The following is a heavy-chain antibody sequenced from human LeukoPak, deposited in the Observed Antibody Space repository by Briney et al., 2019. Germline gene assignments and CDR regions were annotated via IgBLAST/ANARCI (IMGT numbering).Heavy chain of an antibody. D-gene: IGHD5-12*01. CDR2: IYTSGST. V-gene: IGHV4-61*02. CDR1: GGSISSGSYY. CDR3: ARDGWFPDRGYDSRRYFDY. J-gene: IGHJ4*02. Sequence: SQTLSLTCTVSGGSISSGSYYWSWIRQPAGKGLEWIGRIYTSGSTNYNPSLKSRVTISVDTSKNQFSLKLSSVTAADTAVYYCARDGWFPDRGYDSRRYFDYWGQGTLVTVSS.